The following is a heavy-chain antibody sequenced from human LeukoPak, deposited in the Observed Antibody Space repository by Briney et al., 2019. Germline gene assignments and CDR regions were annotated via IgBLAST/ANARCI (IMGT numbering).Heavy chain of an antibody. CDR3: ARDSFTIFGVVIGLFDY. J-gene: IGHJ4*02. D-gene: IGHD3-3*01. CDR1: GGSISSSSYY. CDR2: IYYSGST. Sequence: SETLSLTCTVSGGSISSSSYYWGWIRQPPGKGLEWIGSIYYSGSTYYNPSLKSRVTISVDTSKNQFSLKLSSVTAADTAVYYCARDSFTIFGVVIGLFDYWGQGTLVTVSS. V-gene: IGHV4-39*07.